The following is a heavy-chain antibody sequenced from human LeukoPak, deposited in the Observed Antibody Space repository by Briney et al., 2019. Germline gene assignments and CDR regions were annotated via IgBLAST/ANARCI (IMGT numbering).Heavy chain of an antibody. CDR3: ARVEPEGYYMDV. D-gene: IGHD1-14*01. J-gene: IGHJ6*03. Sequence: SETLSLTCAVYGGSFSGYYWSWIRHPPGKGLEWIGEINHSGSTNYNPSLKSRVTISVDTSKNQFSLKLSSVTAADTAVYYCARVEPEGYYMDVWGKGTTVTVSS. V-gene: IGHV4-34*01. CDR1: GGSFSGYY. CDR2: INHSGST.